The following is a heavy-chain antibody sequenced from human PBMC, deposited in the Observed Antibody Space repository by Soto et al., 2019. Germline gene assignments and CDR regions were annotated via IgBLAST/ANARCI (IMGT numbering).Heavy chain of an antibody. Sequence: EVQLVQTGAEVKKPGESLKISCKGSGYNFNTYWIGWVRQMPGKGLEWMGIIYPSDSETRYSPTFLGQVTISADKSISTAYLKWSSLRAADTAMYYCARLGVSGYVGFDIWCQGTMVTVSS. D-gene: IGHD5-12*01. CDR3: ARLGVSGYVGFDI. CDR2: IYPSDSET. CDR1: GYNFNTYW. J-gene: IGHJ3*02. V-gene: IGHV5-51*03.